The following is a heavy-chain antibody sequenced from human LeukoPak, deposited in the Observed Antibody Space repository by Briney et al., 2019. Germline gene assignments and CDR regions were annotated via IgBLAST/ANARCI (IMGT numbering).Heavy chain of an antibody. CDR1: GGSISSSSYY. J-gene: IGHJ4*02. V-gene: IGHV4-39*01. CDR3: ARRNYYGSGSYTD. CDR2: IYYSGST. Sequence: SETLSLTCTVSGGSISSSSYYWGWIRQPPGKGLEWIGSIYYSGSTYYNPSLKSRVTISVDTSKNQFSLKLSSVTAADTAVYYCARRNYYGSGSYTDWGQRTLVTVSS. D-gene: IGHD3-10*01.